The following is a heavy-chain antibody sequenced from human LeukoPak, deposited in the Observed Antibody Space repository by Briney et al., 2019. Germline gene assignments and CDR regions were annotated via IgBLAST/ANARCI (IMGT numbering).Heavy chain of an antibody. D-gene: IGHD3-10*01. Sequence: ASVKVSCKASGYTFTGYYMHWVRQAPGQGLEWMGLINPNSGGTNYAQKFQGRVTMTRDTSISTAYMELSRLRSDDTAVYYCARVLVRGVIIHGSSAFDIWGQGTMVTVSS. CDR2: INPNSGGT. V-gene: IGHV1-2*02. J-gene: IGHJ3*02. CDR1: GYTFTGYY. CDR3: ARVLVRGVIIHGSSAFDI.